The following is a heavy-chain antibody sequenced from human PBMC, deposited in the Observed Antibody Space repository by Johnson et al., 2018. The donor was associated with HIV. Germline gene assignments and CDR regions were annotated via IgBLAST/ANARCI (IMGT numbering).Heavy chain of an antibody. Sequence: VQLVESGGGVVRPGGSLRLSCAASGFTFDDYGMSWVRQAPGTGLEWVSRINWNGGRTDYSDSVKGRFTISKDNAKNSLYLQGNSLRGEDTALYYCARVSRLGNRAILSDAFDIWGQGTMVTVSS. CDR1: GFTFDDYG. V-gene: IGHV3-20*04. J-gene: IGHJ3*02. CDR3: ARVSRLGNRAILSDAFDI. CDR2: INWNGGRT. D-gene: IGHD2/OR15-2a*01.